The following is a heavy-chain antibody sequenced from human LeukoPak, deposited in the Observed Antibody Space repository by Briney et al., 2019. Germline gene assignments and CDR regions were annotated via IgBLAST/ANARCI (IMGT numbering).Heavy chain of an antibody. V-gene: IGHV3-49*04. CDR1: GFTFGDYA. CDR3: TRDLLVDGYNCFGY. D-gene: IGHD5-24*01. J-gene: IGHJ4*02. CDR2: IRSKAYGGTT. Sequence: PGRSLRLSCAASGFTFGDYAMSWVRQAPGKGLEWVGFIRSKAYGGTTEYAASVKGRFTISRDDSKSIAYLQMNSLKTEDTAVYYCTRDLLVDGYNCFGYWGQGTLVTVSS.